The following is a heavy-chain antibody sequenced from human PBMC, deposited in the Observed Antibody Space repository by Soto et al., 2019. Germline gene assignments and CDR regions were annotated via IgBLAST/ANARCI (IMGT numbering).Heavy chain of an antibody. J-gene: IGHJ5*02. V-gene: IGHV4-4*02. D-gene: IGHD3-10*01. CDR3: AREVPGLREVNRNWFDP. CDR2: VSQSGNT. Sequence: PSETLSLTCTVSGDSISGSYWWSWVRQPPGKGLEWIGEVSQSGNTNYNPSLMSRLTISVDKSKNQFSLRLTYVTAADTGIYYCAREVPGLREVNRNWFDPWGQGTLVTVPS. CDR1: GDSISGSYW.